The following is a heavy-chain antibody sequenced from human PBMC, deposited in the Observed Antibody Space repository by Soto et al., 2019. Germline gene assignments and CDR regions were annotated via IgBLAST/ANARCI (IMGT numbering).Heavy chain of an antibody. Sequence: EVQLLESGGGLVQPGGSLRLSCAASGFTFSSYDMSWVRQAPGKGLEGGAAISGSGGSTYYADSVKGRFTISSDHSKNTLYLQLTSLGAEDTAVYYCAKDGSCLDDYSSSPTFDYWGQGTLVTGSS. CDR3: AKDGSCLDDYSSSPTFDY. CDR2: ISGSGGST. V-gene: IGHV3-23*01. D-gene: IGHD6-6*01. J-gene: IGHJ4*02. CDR1: GFTFSSYD.